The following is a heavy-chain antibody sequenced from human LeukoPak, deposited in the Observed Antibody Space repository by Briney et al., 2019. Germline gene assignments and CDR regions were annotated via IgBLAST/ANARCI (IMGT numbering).Heavy chain of an antibody. CDR2: INHWGST. Sequence: SETLSLTYAVYGGSLSGYYWSWIRQPPGKGLEWIGEINHWGSTNYNPSLKSRVTISVDTSKNQFSLKLSSVTAADMAVYSCARQISRSGRFNYYFDYWGREPWSPSPQ. V-gene: IGHV4-34*01. D-gene: IGHD3-10*01. CDR3: ARQISRSGRFNYYFDY. J-gene: IGHJ4*02. CDR1: GGSLSGYY.